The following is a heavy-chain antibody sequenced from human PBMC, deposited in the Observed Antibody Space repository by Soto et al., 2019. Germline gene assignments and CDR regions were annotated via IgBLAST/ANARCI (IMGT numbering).Heavy chain of an antibody. Sequence: ASVKVSCKASGYTFTGYYMHWVRQAPGQGLEWMGWINPNSGGTNCAQKFQGWVTMTRDTSISTAYMELSRLRSDDTAVYYCARDSGYSSSWPPAFGMDVWGQGTTVTVSS. D-gene: IGHD6-13*01. CDR2: INPNSGGT. CDR3: ARDSGYSSSWPPAFGMDV. CDR1: GYTFTGYY. J-gene: IGHJ6*02. V-gene: IGHV1-2*04.